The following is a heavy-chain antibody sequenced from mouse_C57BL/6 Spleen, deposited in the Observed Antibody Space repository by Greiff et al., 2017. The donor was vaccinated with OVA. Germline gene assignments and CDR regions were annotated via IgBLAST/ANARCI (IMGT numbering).Heavy chain of an antibody. Sequence: DVMLVESGGGLVKPGGSLKLSCAASGFTFSSYTMSWVRQTPEKRLEWVATISGGGGNTYYPDSVKGRFTISRDNAKNTLYLQMSSLRSEDTALYYCARHYYYSNLYYFDYWGQGTTLTVSS. D-gene: IGHD2-5*01. J-gene: IGHJ2*01. V-gene: IGHV5-9*01. CDR2: ISGGGGNT. CDR3: ARHYYYSNLYYFDY. CDR1: GFTFSSYT.